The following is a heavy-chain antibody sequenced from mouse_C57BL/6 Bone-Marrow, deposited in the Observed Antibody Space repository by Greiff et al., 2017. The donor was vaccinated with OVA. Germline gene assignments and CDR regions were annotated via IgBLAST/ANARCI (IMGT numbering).Heavy chain of an antibody. CDR1: GYAFSSSW. V-gene: IGHV1-82*01. D-gene: IGHD1-1*01. Sequence: LEESGPELVKPGASVKISCKASGYAFSSSWMNWVKQRPGKGLEWIGRIYPGDGDTNYNGKFKGKATLTADKSSSTAYMQLSSLTSEDSAVYFCAISSPFAYWGQGTLVTVSA. CDR3: AISSPFAY. J-gene: IGHJ3*01. CDR2: IYPGDGDT.